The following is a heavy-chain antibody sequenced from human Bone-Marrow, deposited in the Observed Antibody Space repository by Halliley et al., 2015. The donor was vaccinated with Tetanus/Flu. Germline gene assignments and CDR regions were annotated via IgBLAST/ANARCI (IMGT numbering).Heavy chain of an antibody. Sequence: FTRSKAYGGTTQYAGSVKGRFIISRDASNSIVYLQMNSLKSEDTAVYYCTRDGYDFWSGPSDYWGQGTLVTASS. J-gene: IGHJ4*02. D-gene: IGHD3-3*01. CDR3: TRDGYDFWSGPSDY. V-gene: IGHV3-49*02. CDR2: TRSKAYGGTT.